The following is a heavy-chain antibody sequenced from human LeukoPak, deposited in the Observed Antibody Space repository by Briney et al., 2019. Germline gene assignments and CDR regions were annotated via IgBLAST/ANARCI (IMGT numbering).Heavy chain of an antibody. V-gene: IGHV3-30*04. CDR2: ISYDGSNK. Sequence: GGSLRLSCAASGFTFSSYAMHWVRQAPGKGLEWVAVISYDGSNKYYADSVKGRFTISRDNSKNTLYLQMNSLRAEDTAVYYCARSSLGIVVAPLDVWGKGTTVTVSS. D-gene: IGHD2-15*01. J-gene: IGHJ6*04. CDR1: GFTFSSYA. CDR3: ARSSLGIVVAPLDV.